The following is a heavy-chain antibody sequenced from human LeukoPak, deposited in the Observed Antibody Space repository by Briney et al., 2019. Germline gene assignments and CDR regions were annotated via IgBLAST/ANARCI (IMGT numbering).Heavy chain of an antibody. Sequence: PSETLSLTCTVSGGSISSYYWSWIRQPPGKGLEWIGYIYYSGSTNYNPSLKSRVTISVDTSKNQFSLKLSSVTAADTAVYYCARDRPMIVVVPSYYYYGMDVWGQGTTVTVSS. V-gene: IGHV4-59*01. D-gene: IGHD3-22*01. J-gene: IGHJ6*02. CDR3: ARDRPMIVVVPSYYYYGMDV. CDR1: GGSISSYY. CDR2: IYYSGST.